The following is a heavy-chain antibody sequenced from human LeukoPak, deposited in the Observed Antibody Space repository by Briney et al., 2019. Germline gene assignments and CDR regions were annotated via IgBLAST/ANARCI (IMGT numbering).Heavy chain of an antibody. CDR2: INHSGST. J-gene: IGHJ4*02. V-gene: IGHV4-34*01. CDR1: GGCFSGYY. CDR3: AREYYYGSGSLDY. Sequence: SETLSLTCAVYGGCFSGYYWSWIRQPPGKGLEWIGEINHSGSTNYNPSLKSRVTISVDTSKNQFSLKLSSVTAADTAVYYCAREYYYGSGSLDYWGQGTLVTVSS. D-gene: IGHD3-10*01.